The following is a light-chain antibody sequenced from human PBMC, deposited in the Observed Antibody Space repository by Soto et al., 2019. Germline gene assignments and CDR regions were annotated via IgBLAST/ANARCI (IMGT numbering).Light chain of an antibody. J-gene: IGLJ1*01. CDR2: EVI. V-gene: IGLV2-8*01. CDR3: SSFAGSTNFAV. CDR1: SSDVGGYNY. Sequence: QSVLTQPPSASGSPGQSVTISCTGTSSDVGGYNYVSWYQQHPGKAPKLMIYEVIKRPSGVPDRFSGSKSGNTASLTVSGLQAEDEADYYCSSFAGSTNFAVFGTGTKVTAL.